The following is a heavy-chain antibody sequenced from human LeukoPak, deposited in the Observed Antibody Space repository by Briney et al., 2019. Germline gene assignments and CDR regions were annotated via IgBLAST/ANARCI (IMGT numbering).Heavy chain of an antibody. J-gene: IGHJ4*02. V-gene: IGHV3-30*04. D-gene: IGHD3-22*01. Sequence: GGSLRLSCAASGFTFSSYAMSWVRQAPGKGLEWVAVISYDGSNKYYADSVKGRFTISRDNSKNTMYLQMNSLRAEDTAVYYCARGLDDSSGYYHPYGYWGQGTPVTVSS. CDR3: ARGLDDSSGYYHPYGY. CDR1: GFTFSSYA. CDR2: ISYDGSNK.